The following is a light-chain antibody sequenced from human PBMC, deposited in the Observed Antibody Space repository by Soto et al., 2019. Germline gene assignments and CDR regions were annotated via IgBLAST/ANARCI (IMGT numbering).Light chain of an antibody. CDR1: SSDVGGYNY. V-gene: IGLV2-8*01. Sequence: QSALTQPPSASGSPGQSVTISCTGTSSDVGGYNYVSWYQQHPGKAPKLMIYEVSKRPSGVPDRFSASKSGNTASLTVSGLQAEDEAYYYCSSYAGSSNLVFGGGTKVTVL. CDR2: EVS. J-gene: IGLJ3*02. CDR3: SSYAGSSNLV.